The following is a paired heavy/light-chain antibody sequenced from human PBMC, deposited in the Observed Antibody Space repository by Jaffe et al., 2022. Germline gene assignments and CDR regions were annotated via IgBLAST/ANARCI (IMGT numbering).Light chain of an antibody. CDR1: QSVLYSSNNKNY. J-gene: IGKJ4*01. V-gene: IGKV4-1*01. Sequence: DIVMTQSPDSLAVSLGERATINCKSSQSVLYSSNNKNYLAWYQQKPGQPPKLLIYWASTRESGVPDRFSGSGSGTDFTLTISSLQAEDVAVYYCQQYYSTRLTFGGGTKVEIK. CDR3: QQYYSTRLT. CDR2: WAS.
Heavy chain of an antibody. V-gene: IGHV1-69*05. CDR1: GGTFSSYA. J-gene: IGHJ4*02. CDR2: IIPIFGTA. D-gene: IGHD2-2*01. Sequence: QVQLVQSGAEVKKPGSSVKVSCKASGGTFSSYAISWVRQAPGQGLEWMGGIIPIFGTANYAQKFQGRVTITTDESTSTAYMELSSLRSEDTAVYYCARGLPGGCSSTSCYYYFDYWGQGTLVTVSS. CDR3: ARGLPGGCSSTSCYYYFDY.